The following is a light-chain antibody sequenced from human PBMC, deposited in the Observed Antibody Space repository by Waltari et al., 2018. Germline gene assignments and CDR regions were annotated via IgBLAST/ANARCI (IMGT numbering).Light chain of an antibody. CDR1: NFNIGAHT. CDR2: SNH. V-gene: IGLV1-44*01. J-gene: IGLJ3*02. Sequence: QSVLTQPPSASGTPGQSVTISCSGSNFNIGAHTANWYQPLPGTAPKLFIYSNHRRPSGVPGRFSGSKSGTSASLAISGLQSDDEADYYCATWDDSLNGWVFGGGTKLTVL. CDR3: ATWDDSLNGWV.